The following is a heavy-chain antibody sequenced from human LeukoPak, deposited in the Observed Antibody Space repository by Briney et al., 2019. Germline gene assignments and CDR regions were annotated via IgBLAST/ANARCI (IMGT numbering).Heavy chain of an antibody. J-gene: IGHJ4*02. CDR1: RFTFSYYW. V-gene: IGHV3-7*01. CDR3: AREIQGSSWYRGMGYFDY. D-gene: IGHD6-13*01. Sequence: GGSLRLSCAASRFTFSYYWMTWVCQAPGKEVEWVANIKQDASDKHYADSVEGRFTISRDNAKNSLYLQMNSLRVEDTAVYYCAREIQGSSWYRGMGYFDYWGQGTLVTVSS. CDR2: IKQDASDK.